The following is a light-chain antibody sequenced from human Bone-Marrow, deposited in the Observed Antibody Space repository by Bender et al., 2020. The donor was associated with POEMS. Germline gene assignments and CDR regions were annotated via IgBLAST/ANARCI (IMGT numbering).Light chain of an antibody. V-gene: IGLV2-23*03. CDR2: DRS. CDR3: CSYAGSSTVV. J-gene: IGLJ2*01. Sequence: QSALTQPASVSGSPGQSITISCTGTSSDVGCYNLVSWYQQHPGKAPKLMIFDRSKPPAGVANRSSGSKAGNTASLTTSGLHADDEADYYCCSYAGSSTVVFGGGTKLTVL. CDR1: SSDVGCYNL.